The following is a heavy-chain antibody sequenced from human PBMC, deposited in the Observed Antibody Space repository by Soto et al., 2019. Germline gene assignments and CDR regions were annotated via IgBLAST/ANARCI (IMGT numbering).Heavy chain of an antibody. CDR2: VSSYSGST. Sequence: SETLSLTCTVSGGSINRGDYYWILIRQPPGKGLEWIGYVSSYSGSTNYNPSLKSRVSISVDTSKNQFSLKLSSVTAADTAVYYCARNNYFDCWGQGTLVTVSS. CDR3: ARNNYFDC. V-gene: IGHV4-61*08. J-gene: IGHJ4*02. CDR1: GGSINRGDYY.